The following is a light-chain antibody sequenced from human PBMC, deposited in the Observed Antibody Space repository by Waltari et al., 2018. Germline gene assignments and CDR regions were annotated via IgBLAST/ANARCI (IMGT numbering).Light chain of an antibody. CDR2: GTS. CDR3: QKYDRLPAT. CDR1: QSVSRF. Sequence: EIVLTQSPGTLSLSKGERGTLSCRASQSVSRFLACYQQKPGQAPRLLIYGTSTRATGIPDRFSGSGSGTDFSLTISRLEPEDFAVYYCQKYDRLPATFGQGTKVEIK. J-gene: IGKJ1*01. V-gene: IGKV3-20*01.